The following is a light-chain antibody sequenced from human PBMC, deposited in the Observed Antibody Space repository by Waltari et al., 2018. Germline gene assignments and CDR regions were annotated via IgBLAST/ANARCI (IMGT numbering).Light chain of an antibody. V-gene: IGLV2-23*02. CDR2: EVF. CDR3: CSDAGRGTYV. Sequence: QSALTQPASVSGTPGQSITISCSGTTSDVGSYDLVSWYQQHPGEAPKLLICEVFKRPPDTSSRFSGAKAGSTASLTISGLQPEDEADYYCCSDAGRGTYVFGSGTKVTVL. J-gene: IGLJ1*01. CDR1: TSDVGSYDL.